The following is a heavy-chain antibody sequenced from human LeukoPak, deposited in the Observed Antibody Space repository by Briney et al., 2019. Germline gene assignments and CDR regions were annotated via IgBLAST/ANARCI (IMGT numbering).Heavy chain of an antibody. CDR1: GFTFSSYA. Sequence: GGSLRLSCAASGFTFSSYAMSWVRQAPGKGLEWVSAISGSGGGNTYYADSVKGRFTISRDNSKNTLYLQMDSLRADDTAVYFCGRGNAVPPLDYWGQGTLVTVSS. J-gene: IGHJ4*02. D-gene: IGHD2-8*01. CDR2: ISGSGGGNT. V-gene: IGHV3-23*01. CDR3: GRGNAVPPLDY.